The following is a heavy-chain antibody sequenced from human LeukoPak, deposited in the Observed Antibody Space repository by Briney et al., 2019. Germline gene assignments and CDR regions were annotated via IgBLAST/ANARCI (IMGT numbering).Heavy chain of an antibody. Sequence: GGSLRLSCAAPGITFSNYNMNWVRQAPGKGLEWISAITSSSSYTFYADSVKGRFTISRDNAKNSLYLQMNSLRAEDTALYYCAREEYSSGCLIYWGQGTLVTVSS. V-gene: IGHV3-21*04. D-gene: IGHD6-19*01. J-gene: IGHJ4*02. CDR1: GITFSNYN. CDR2: ITSSSSYT. CDR3: AREEYSSGCLIY.